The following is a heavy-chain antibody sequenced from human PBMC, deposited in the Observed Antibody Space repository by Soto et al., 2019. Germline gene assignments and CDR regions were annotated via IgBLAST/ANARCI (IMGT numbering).Heavy chain of an antibody. J-gene: IGHJ4*02. CDR1: GFTFDDYT. V-gene: IGHV3-43*01. CDR2: ISWDGGST. CDR3: AKDNYATAISPYYFDY. Sequence: PGGSLRLSCAASGFTFDDYTMHWVRQAPGKGLEWVSLISWDGGSTYYADSVKGRFTVSRDNSKNSLYLQMNSLRTEDTALYYCAKDNYATAISPYYFDYWGQGTLVTVSS. D-gene: IGHD5-18*01.